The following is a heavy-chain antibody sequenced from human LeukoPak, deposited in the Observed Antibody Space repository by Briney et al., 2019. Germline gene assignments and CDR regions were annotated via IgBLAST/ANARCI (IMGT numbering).Heavy chain of an antibody. CDR1: GYTFTSYG. CDR3: ARDPRIFGVASLTDY. V-gene: IGHV1-18*01. D-gene: IGHD3-3*01. J-gene: IGHJ4*02. Sequence: GASVKVSCKASGYTFTSYGISWVRQAPGQGLEWVGWISAYNGNTNYAQKLQGRVTMTTDTSTSTAYMELRSLRSDDTAVYYCARDPRIFGVASLTDYWGQGTLVTVSS. CDR2: ISAYNGNT.